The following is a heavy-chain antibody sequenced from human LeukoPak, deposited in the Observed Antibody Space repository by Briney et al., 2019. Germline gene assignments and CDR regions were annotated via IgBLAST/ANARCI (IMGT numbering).Heavy chain of an antibody. CDR3: ARLSQTPDYYSSGGYYYLGY. V-gene: IGHV1-8*01. J-gene: IGHJ4*02. D-gene: IGHD3-22*01. Sequence: GASVKVSCKASRYTFSSYDINWVREAAGQGLEWVGWMNPNTGRTGFAQKFQGRLTMTRYTSISTAYMELSSLRSEDTAVYYCARLSQTPDYYSSGGYYYLGYWGQGTPVTVSS. CDR2: MNPNTGRT. CDR1: RYTFSSYD.